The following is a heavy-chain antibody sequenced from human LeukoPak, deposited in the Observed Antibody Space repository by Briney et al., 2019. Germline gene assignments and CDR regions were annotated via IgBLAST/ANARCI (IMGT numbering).Heavy chain of an antibody. CDR2: IYDSGST. CDR3: ARRPEWGYFDY. Sequence: SETLSLTCTVSGGSIRSSYYYWGWIRQPPGKGLEWIGSIYDSGSTNYNPSLKSRVTISVDTSKNQFSLKLSSVTAADTAVYYCARRPEWGYFDYWGQGTLVTVSS. D-gene: IGHD3-16*01. CDR1: GGSIRSSYYY. V-gene: IGHV4-39*07. J-gene: IGHJ4*02.